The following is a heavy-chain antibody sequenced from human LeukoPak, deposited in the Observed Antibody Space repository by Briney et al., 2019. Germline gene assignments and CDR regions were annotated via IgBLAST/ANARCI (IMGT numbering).Heavy chain of an antibody. V-gene: IGHV3-23*01. CDR3: AKDFANYYDSSGYSRVLINYYYYGMDV. CDR2: ITVSGAST. Sequence: PGGSLRLSCAASGFTFSSYAMSWVRQAPGKGLEWVSTITVSGASTYYADSVKGRFTISRDNSKNTLYLQMNSLRAEDTAVYYCAKDFANYYDSSGYSRVLINYYYYGMDVWGQGTTVTVSS. J-gene: IGHJ6*02. D-gene: IGHD3-22*01. CDR1: GFTFSSYA.